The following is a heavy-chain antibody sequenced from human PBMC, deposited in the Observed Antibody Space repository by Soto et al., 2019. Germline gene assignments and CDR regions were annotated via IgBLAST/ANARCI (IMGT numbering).Heavy chain of an antibody. D-gene: IGHD2-15*01. V-gene: IGHV3-30*18. J-gene: IGHJ6*03. Sequence: GGSLRLSCVASGFTFSSYGIFWVRQAPGKGLEWVAVISYDGSNKNYADSVKGRFTVSRDNSKGTLYLQMNSLTAEDTAVYYCAKTRGAASYLDYCMDVWGKGTTVTVSS. CDR3: AKTRGAASYLDYCMDV. CDR1: GFTFSSYG. CDR2: ISYDGSNK.